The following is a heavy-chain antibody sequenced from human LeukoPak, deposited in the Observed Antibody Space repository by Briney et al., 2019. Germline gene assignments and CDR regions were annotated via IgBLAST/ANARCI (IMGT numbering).Heavy chain of an antibody. CDR2: ISDIGSI. Sequence: TSSETLSLTCTVSGGSISSYYRSWIRQPPGKGLEWIAYISDIGSINYNPSLKSRVTISLDTSKNQFSLKLSSVTAADTAVYYCAGHHPRNTVDFWGQGTLVTVSS. CDR3: AGHHPRNTVDF. V-gene: IGHV4-59*08. CDR1: GGSISSYY. D-gene: IGHD2/OR15-2a*01. J-gene: IGHJ4*02.